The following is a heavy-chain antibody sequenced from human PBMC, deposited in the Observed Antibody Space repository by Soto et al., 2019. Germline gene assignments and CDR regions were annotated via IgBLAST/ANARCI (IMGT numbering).Heavy chain of an antibody. Sequence: ESLKISCKGSGYSFANYWIGWVRQMPGKSLEWMGIIYPGDSHTRYSPSFQGQVTISADKSISTAYLQWSSLKASDTAMYYCARTSMQSRGYSYGHGGMDVWGQGTTVTVSS. CDR3: ARTSMQSRGYSYGHGGMDV. CDR2: IYPGDSHT. V-gene: IGHV5-51*01. D-gene: IGHD5-18*01. J-gene: IGHJ6*02. CDR1: GYSFANYW.